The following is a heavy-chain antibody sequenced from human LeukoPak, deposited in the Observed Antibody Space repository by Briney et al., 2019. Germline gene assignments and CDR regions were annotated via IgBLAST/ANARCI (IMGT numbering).Heavy chain of an antibody. Sequence: GASVKVSCKSSGYKFIDYYMHWVRQAPGQGLEWMGWINPNSGGTNYAQKFQGRVSMTRDTSISTLYMDLSSLRSDDTAVYYCAREPRPRGGWFVSEWGQGTRVIVSS. V-gene: IGHV1-2*02. CDR2: INPNSGGT. CDR3: AREPRPRGGWFVSE. J-gene: IGHJ4*02. D-gene: IGHD6-19*01. CDR1: GYKFIDYY.